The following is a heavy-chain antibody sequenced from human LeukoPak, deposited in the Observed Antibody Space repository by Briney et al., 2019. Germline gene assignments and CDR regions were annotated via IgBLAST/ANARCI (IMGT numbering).Heavy chain of an antibody. CDR3: ARDTRYFDWFFPFFDY. D-gene: IGHD3-9*01. V-gene: IGHV3-11*01. J-gene: IGHJ4*02. CDR2: ISSSGSTI. CDR1: GFTFSDYY. Sequence: GGSLRLSCAASGFTFSDYYMSWIRQAPGKGLEWVSYISSSGSTIYYADSVKGRFTISRDNAKNSLYLQMNSLRAEDTAVYYCARDTRYFDWFFPFFDYWGQGTLVTVSS.